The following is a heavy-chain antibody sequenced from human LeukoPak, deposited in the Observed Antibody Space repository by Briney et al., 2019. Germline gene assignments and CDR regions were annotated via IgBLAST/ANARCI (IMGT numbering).Heavy chain of an antibody. CDR2: IKQDGSEE. Sequence: GGSLRLSCAASGFTFSDYWLSWVRQAPGKGPEWVATIKQDGSEEHYVDSVKGRFTVSRDNARNSLFLQMNSLRVEDTAVYYCTTYKNWVAGDVWGQGTTVSVSS. V-gene: IGHV3-7*01. CDR1: GFTFSDYW. CDR3: TTYKNWVAGDV. D-gene: IGHD7-27*01. J-gene: IGHJ6*02.